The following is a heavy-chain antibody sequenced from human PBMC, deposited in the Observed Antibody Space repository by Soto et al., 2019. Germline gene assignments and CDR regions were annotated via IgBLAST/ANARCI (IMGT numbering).Heavy chain of an antibody. CDR2: IWYDGSNK. Sequence: GGSLRLSCAASGFTFSSYGMHWVRQAPGKGLEWVAVIWYDGSNKYYADSVKGRFTISRDNSKNTLYLQMNSLRAEDTAVYYCARGEDIVVVVAGDPCAFDIWGQGTMVTVSS. CDR3: ARGEDIVVVVAGDPCAFDI. D-gene: IGHD2-15*01. CDR1: GFTFSSYG. V-gene: IGHV3-33*01. J-gene: IGHJ3*02.